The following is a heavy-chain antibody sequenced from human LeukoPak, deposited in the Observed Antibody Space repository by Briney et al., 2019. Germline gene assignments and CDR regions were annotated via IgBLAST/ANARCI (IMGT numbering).Heavy chain of an antibody. Sequence: GGSLRLSCAASGFTFDDYAMHWVRQAPGKGLEWVSGISWNSGSIGYADSVKGRFTISRDNAKNSLYLQMNSLRAEDTALYYCAKDKGSLGELPERAFDIWGQGTMVTVSS. J-gene: IGHJ3*02. V-gene: IGHV3-9*01. CDR2: ISWNSGSI. CDR3: AKDKGSLGELPERAFDI. CDR1: GFTFDDYA. D-gene: IGHD3-16*01.